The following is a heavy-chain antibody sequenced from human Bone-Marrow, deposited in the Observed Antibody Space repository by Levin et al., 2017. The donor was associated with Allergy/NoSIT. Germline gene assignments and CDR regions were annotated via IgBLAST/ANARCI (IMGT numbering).Heavy chain of an antibody. V-gene: IGHV3-49*03. CDR3: SSRIAAAGAFDY. J-gene: IGHJ4*02. Sequence: PGGSLRLSCTASGFTFGDYALSWFRQAPGKGLEWVGFIRNQPYSGTPEYAASVKGRFTISRDDSKSVAYLLMNSLKTEDTAVYYCSSRIAAAGAFDYWGQGTLVTVSS. D-gene: IGHD6-13*01. CDR2: IRNQPYSGTP. CDR1: GFTFGDYA.